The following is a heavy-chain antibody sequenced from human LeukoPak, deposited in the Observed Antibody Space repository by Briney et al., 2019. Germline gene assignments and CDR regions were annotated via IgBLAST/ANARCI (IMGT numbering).Heavy chain of an antibody. CDR3: ARCAGTPQYYYFYYYMDV. V-gene: IGHV3-11*04. Sequence: PGGSLRLSCAASGFSFTDYFMSWIRQAPGKGLEWISYISTSGSTIYYADSVKGRFTISRDNDKNSLYLQMNSLRAEDTALYYCARCAGTPQYYYFYYYMDVWGKGTTVTVSS. D-gene: IGHD1/OR15-1a*01. CDR1: GFSFTDYF. J-gene: IGHJ6*03. CDR2: ISTSGSTI.